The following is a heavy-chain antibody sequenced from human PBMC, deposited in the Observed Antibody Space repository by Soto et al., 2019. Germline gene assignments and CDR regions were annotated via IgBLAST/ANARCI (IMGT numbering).Heavy chain of an antibody. D-gene: IGHD3-10*01. Sequence: QVQLVQSGAEVKKPGASVKVSCTGSGYTFRSYDIHWVRQATGQGLEWMGWVNPNTGNTGYAQKCQGRVTMTRDMSKSSAYMEVNSLTSEYTAIYYCARAYGAGSFDFWGQGTLVSVSS. CDR3: ARAYGAGSFDF. V-gene: IGHV1-8*01. CDR1: GYTFRSYD. CDR2: VNPNTGNT. J-gene: IGHJ5*01.